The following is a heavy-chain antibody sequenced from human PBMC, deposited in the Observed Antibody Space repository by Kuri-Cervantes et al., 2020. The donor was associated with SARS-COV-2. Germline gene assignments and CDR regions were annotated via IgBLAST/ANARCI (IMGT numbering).Heavy chain of an antibody. V-gene: IGHV3-30-3*01. CDR2: ISYDGSNK. D-gene: IGHD6-19*01. Sequence: LSLTCAASGFTFSSYAMHWVRQAPGKGLEWVAVISYDGSNKYYADSVKGRFTISRDNSKNTLYLQMNSLRAEDTAVYYCARARRSSGWYGAPFDYWGQGTLVTVSS. CDR1: GFTFSSYA. CDR3: ARARRSSGWYGAPFDY. J-gene: IGHJ4*02.